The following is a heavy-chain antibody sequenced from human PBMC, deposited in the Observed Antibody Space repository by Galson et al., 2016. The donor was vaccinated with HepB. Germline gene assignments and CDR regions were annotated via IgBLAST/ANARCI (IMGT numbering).Heavy chain of an antibody. CDR2: IVPIFGVT. V-gene: IGHV1-69*10. CDR1: GITVSTYG. J-gene: IGHJ6*02. Sequence: SVKVSCKASGITVSTYGLSWVRQAPGLRPEWMGGIVPIFGVTKHAQNFQGRLTITADRSTNTAYMELTRLRSEDTAIYYCVRWDAGYCNRVNCFGANYYYNGMDVWGQGTTVTVSS. D-gene: IGHD2-15*01. CDR3: VRWDAGYCNRVNCFGANYYYNGMDV.